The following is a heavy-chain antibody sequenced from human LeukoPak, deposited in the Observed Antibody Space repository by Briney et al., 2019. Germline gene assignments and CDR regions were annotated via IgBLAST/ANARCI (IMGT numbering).Heavy chain of an antibody. CDR3: ARVPAPNNFYYYYGMDV. V-gene: IGHV5-51*01. J-gene: IGHJ6*02. D-gene: IGHD2-2*01. CDR1: GYSFTSYW. Sequence: GESLKISCKGSGYSFTSYWIGWVRQMPGKGLEWMGIIYPGDSDTRYSPSFQGQVTISADKSISTAYLQWSSLKASDTAMYYCARVPAPNNFYYYYGMDVWGQGTTVTVSS. CDR2: IYPGDSDT.